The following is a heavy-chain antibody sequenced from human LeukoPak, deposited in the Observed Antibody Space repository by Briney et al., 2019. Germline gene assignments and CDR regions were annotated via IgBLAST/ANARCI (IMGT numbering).Heavy chain of an antibody. D-gene: IGHD4-17*01. CDR2: IYYRGST. CDR3: ARLATYGDYSD. Sequence: SETLSLTCTVSGGSISSYYWSWIRQPPGKGLEWIGYIYYRGSTNYNPSLKSRVSMSIDTSKNQFSLRLSSVTAADTAVYYCARLATYGDYSDWGQGTLVTVSS. J-gene: IGHJ4*02. CDR1: GGSISSYY. V-gene: IGHV4-59*08.